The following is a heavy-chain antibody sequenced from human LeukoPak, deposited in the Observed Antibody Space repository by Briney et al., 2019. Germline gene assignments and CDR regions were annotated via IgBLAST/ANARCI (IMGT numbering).Heavy chain of an antibody. J-gene: IGHJ4*02. CDR1: GYAFNFYG. CDR3: QRITIFGVVMDFDY. Sequence: DSVKVSCKTSGYAFNFYGLNWVRQAPGQGLEWMGFISLNNGNTHYEQKFQGRVTMAADTSTNTASLEVKSLRSDDTAVYYCQRITIFGVVMDFDYWGQGTLVTVSS. CDR2: ISLNNGNT. V-gene: IGHV1-18*04. D-gene: IGHD3-3*01.